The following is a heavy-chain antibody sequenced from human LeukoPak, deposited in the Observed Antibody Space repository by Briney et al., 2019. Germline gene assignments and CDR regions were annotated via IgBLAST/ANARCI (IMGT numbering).Heavy chain of an antibody. D-gene: IGHD3-22*01. Sequence: SETLSLTCTVSGDSINSLDLWSWVRQPPGKGLEWIGEMYLSGTTHSNPSVKSRVTISIDKSKNQFFLNLSSVTAADTAVYYCAGQVGRYSSGLYYYYFDYWGQGTLVTVSS. CDR3: AGQVGRYSSGLYYYYFDY. CDR2: MYLSGTT. V-gene: IGHV4-4*02. J-gene: IGHJ4*02. CDR1: GDSINSLDL.